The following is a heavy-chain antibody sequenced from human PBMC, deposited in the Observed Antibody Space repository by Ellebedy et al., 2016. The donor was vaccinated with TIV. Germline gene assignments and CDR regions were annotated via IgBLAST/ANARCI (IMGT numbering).Heavy chain of an antibody. Sequence: AASVKVSCKASGGTFSSYAISWVRQAPGQGLEWMGRIIPILGIANYAQKFQGRVTITADKSTSTAYMELSSLRSEDTAVYYWASGAARRRFDYWGQGILVTVSS. CDR1: GGTFSSYA. CDR2: IIPILGIA. J-gene: IGHJ4*02. D-gene: IGHD6-6*01. V-gene: IGHV1-69*04. CDR3: ASGAARRRFDY.